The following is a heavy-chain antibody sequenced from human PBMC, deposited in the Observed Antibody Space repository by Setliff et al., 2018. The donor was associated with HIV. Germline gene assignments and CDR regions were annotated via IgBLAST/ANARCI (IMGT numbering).Heavy chain of an antibody. CDR1: GGSISSSRY. J-gene: IGHJ4*02. D-gene: IGHD3-3*01. V-gene: IGHV4-59*08. Sequence: KTSETLSLTCNVSGGSISSSRYWSWIRQPPGKGLEWIGTIYYNGNTNYSPSLKSRVTISEDTSKKQVSLRLSSVSAADTAVYYCARTSYNFWGGPDSWGQGTLVTVSS. CDR3: ARTSYNFWGGPDS. CDR2: IYYNGNT.